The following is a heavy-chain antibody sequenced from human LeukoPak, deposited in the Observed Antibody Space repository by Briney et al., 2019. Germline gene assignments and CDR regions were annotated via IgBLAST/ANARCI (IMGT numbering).Heavy chain of an antibody. D-gene: IGHD2-8*02. CDR2: INHSGST. V-gene: IGHV4-34*01. CDR1: GGSFSGYY. J-gene: IGHJ4*02. CDR3: AREAAGGDY. Sequence: SETLSLTCAVYGGSFSGYYWSWIRQPPGEGLEWIGEINHSGSTNYNPSLKSRVTISVDTSKNQFSLKPSSVTAADTAVYYCAREAAGGDYWGQGTLVTVSS.